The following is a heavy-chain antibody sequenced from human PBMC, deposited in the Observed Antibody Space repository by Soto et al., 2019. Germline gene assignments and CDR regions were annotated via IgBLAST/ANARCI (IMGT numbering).Heavy chain of an antibody. CDR2: IVVGSGNT. Sequence: QMQLVQSGPEVKKPGTSVKVSCKASGFTFTSSAVQWVRQARGQRLEWIGWIVVGSGNTNYAQKFQERVTITRDMSTSTAYMELSSLRSEDTAVYYCAAVIVGVPAVIQGGMDVWGQGTTVTVSS. D-gene: IGHD2-2*01. CDR3: AAVIVGVPAVIQGGMDV. J-gene: IGHJ6*02. CDR1: GFTFTSSA. V-gene: IGHV1-58*01.